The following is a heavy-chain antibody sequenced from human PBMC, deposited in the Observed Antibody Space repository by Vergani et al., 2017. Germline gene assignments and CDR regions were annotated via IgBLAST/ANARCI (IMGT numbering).Heavy chain of an antibody. J-gene: IGHJ4*02. V-gene: IGHV1-2*02. CDR2: INPNSGGT. Sequence: QVQLVQSGAEVKKPGASVKVSCKASGYTFTGYYMHWVRQAPGQGREWMGWINPNSGGTKYAQKFQGRVTMTRDTSISPAYMELSRLRSDDTAVYYCARSDREDYFDYWGQGTLVTVSS. CDR3: ARSDREDYFDY. CDR1: GYTFTGYY.